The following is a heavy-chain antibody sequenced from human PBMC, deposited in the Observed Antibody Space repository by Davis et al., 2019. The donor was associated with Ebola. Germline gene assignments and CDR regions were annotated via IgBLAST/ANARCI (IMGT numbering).Heavy chain of an antibody. CDR1: GYTFTDYY. Sequence: ASVKVSCKASGYTFTDYYIHWVRQAPGQGLEWMGWINPNSGGTNYAQKFQGRVTMTRDTSISTVYMELSRLSSDDTAVYYCAISNSGSYYDDAFAIWGQGTMVTVSS. J-gene: IGHJ3*02. V-gene: IGHV1-2*02. D-gene: IGHD1-26*01. CDR3: AISNSGSYYDDAFAI. CDR2: INPNSGGT.